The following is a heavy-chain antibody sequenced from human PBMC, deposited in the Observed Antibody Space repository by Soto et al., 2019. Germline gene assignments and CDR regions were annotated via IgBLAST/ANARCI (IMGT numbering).Heavy chain of an antibody. D-gene: IGHD2-2*03. J-gene: IGHJ6*02. CDR1: GCSVSTNSYS. CDR2: IYSSENT. Sequence: SETLSLTCTVSGCSVSTNSYSWGWIRQSPGKGLEWIGTIYSSENTYYNPSLLSRVTISVDTSKNEFSLRLSSVTAADTAVYYCARLNGYCISTNCHGYYGMDVWGQGTTVTVSS. V-gene: IGHV4-39*01. CDR3: ARLNGYCISTNCHGYYGMDV.